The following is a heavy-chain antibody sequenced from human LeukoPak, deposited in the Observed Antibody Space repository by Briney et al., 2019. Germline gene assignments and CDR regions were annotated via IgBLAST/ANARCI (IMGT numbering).Heavy chain of an antibody. J-gene: IGHJ6*02. CDR1: GFTFSSYG. CDR2: ISYDGSNK. V-gene: IGHV3-30*18. D-gene: IGHD5-18*01. CDR3: AKEMDTAMVDSFYGMDV. Sequence: GGSLGLSCAASGFTFSSYGMHWVRQAPGKGLEWVAVISYDGSNKYYADSVKGRFTISRDNSKNTLYLQMNSLRAEDTAVYYCAKEMDTAMVDSFYGMDVWGQGTTVTVSS.